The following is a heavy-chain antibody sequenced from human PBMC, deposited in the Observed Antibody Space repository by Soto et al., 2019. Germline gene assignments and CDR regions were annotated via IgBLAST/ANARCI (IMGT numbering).Heavy chain of an antibody. J-gene: IGHJ6*02. D-gene: IGHD3-10*01. CDR2: IYYSGST. CDR3: ARGPQGEYYYGSGSYYYGGYYYYGMDV. V-gene: IGHV4-31*03. CDR1: GGSISSGGYY. Sequence: TLSLTCTVSGGSISSGGYYWSWIRQHPGKGLEWIGYIYYSGSTYYNPSLKSRVTISVDTSKNQFSLKLSSVTAADTAVYYCARGPQGEYYYGSGSYYYGGYYYYGMDVWGQGTTVTVSS.